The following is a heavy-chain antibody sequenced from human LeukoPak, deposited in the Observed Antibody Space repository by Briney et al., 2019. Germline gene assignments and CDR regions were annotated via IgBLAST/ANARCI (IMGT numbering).Heavy chain of an antibody. Sequence: SETLSLNCAVSAYSISSGYYWGWIRRPPRKGLEWIGTNYHSASTSYNPSLKSRVTISVDTSKNQFSLKLSSVTAADTAVYYCARQQYQLLFGGYWGQGTLVTVSS. J-gene: IGHJ4*02. CDR2: NYHSAST. CDR3: ARQQYQLLFGGY. D-gene: IGHD2-2*01. V-gene: IGHV4-38-2*01. CDR1: AYSISSGYY.